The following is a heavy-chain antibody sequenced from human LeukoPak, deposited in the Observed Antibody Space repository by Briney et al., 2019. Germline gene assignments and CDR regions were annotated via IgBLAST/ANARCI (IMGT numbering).Heavy chain of an antibody. CDR2: IYYSGGT. V-gene: IGHV4-39*07. Sequence: SETLSLTCSVSGGSISSSSYYWGWIRQPPGKGLEWIGSIYYSGGTYYNPSLKSRVTISVDTSKNQFSLKLSSVTAADTAVYYCARGGYYDSSGYSTFAEYFQHWGQGTLVTVSS. CDR3: ARGGYYDSSGYSTFAEYFQH. D-gene: IGHD3-22*01. CDR1: GGSISSSSYY. J-gene: IGHJ1*01.